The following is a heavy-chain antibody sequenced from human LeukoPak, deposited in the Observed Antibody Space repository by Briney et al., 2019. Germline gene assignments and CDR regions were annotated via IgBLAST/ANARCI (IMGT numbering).Heavy chain of an antibody. CDR2: INPSGGST. V-gene: IGHV1-46*01. J-gene: IGHJ4*02. D-gene: IGHD3-9*01. CDR3: ARVTEDILTGYLTYFDY. CDR1: GYTFTSYY. Sequence: ASVKVSCKASGYTFTSYYMHWVRQAPGQGLEWMGIINPSGGSTSYAQKFQGRVTMTRDTSTSTVYMELSSLRSEDTAVYYCARVTEDILTGYLTYFDYWGQGTLVTVSS.